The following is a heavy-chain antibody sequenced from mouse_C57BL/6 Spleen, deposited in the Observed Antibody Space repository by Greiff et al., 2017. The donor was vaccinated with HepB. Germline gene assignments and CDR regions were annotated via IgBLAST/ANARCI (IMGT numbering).Heavy chain of an antibody. CDR3: ARSQDPAWFAY. CDR2: INPSTGGT. J-gene: IGHJ3*01. V-gene: IGHV1-42*01. CDR1: GYSFTGYY. Sequence: LMESGASVKISCKASGYSFTGYYMNWVKQSPEKSLEWIGEINPSTGGTTYNQKFKAKATLTVDKSSSTAYMQLKSLTSEDSAVYYCARSQDPAWFAYWGQGTLVTVSA.